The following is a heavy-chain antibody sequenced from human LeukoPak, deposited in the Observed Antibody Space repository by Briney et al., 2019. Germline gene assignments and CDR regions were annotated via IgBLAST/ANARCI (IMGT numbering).Heavy chain of an antibody. CDR2: INPSGGST. CDR1: GYTFTSYY. V-gene: IGHV1-46*01. J-gene: IGHJ4*02. Sequence: ASVKVSCKASGYTFTSYYMHWVRQAPGQGLEWMGIINPSGGSTSYAQKFQGRVTMTRDMSTSTVYMELSSLRSEYTAVYYCARAARHAKFDYWGQGTLVTVSS. CDR3: ARAARHAKFDY. D-gene: IGHD2-2*01.